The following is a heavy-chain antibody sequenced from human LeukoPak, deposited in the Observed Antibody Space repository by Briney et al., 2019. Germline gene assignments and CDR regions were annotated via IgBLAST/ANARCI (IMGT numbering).Heavy chain of an antibody. J-gene: IGHJ4*02. CDR2: ISGSGGST. D-gene: IGHD2-21*02. Sequence: GGSLRLSCGASGFTFSSYAMSWVRQAPGKGLEWVSAISGSGGSTYYADSVKGRFTISRDNSKNTLYLQMNSLRAEDTAVYYCAKHIVVVTATGYYFDYWGQGTLVTVSS. CDR3: AKHIVVVTATGYYFDY. CDR1: GFTFSSYA. V-gene: IGHV3-23*01.